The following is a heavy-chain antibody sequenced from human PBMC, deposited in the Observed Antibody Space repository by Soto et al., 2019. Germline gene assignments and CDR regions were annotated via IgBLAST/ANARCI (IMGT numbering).Heavy chain of an antibody. Sequence: PSETLSLTCTDSGGSMKNFFWSWVRQPPGKGLEWIGYIPYSGGPTYTPSLKSRVSIAIDTSRNQFSLRLTSVTTADTAVYYCAASEVGLISVLGTWGQGTQVTVSS. J-gene: IGHJ5*02. CDR1: GGSMKNFF. CDR2: IPYSGGP. D-gene: IGHD3-10*02. V-gene: IGHV4-59*01. CDR3: AASEVGLISVLGT.